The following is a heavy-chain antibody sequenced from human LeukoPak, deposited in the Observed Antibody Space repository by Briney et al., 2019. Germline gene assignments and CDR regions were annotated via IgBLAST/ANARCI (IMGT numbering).Heavy chain of an antibody. CDR1: GFTFSSYG. D-gene: IGHD2-8*01. J-gene: IGHJ4*02. CDR3: AKDYCTNGVCKILDY. Sequence: PGGSLRLSCAVSGFTFSSYGMHWVRQAPGKGLEWVAVIWYDGSNKYYADSVKGRFTISRDNSKNTLYLQMNSLRAEDTAVYYCAKDYCTNGVCKILDYWGQGTLVTVSS. CDR2: IWYDGSNK. V-gene: IGHV3-33*06.